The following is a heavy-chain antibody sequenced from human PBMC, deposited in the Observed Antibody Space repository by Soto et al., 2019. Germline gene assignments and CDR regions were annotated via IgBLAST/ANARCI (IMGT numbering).Heavy chain of an antibody. CDR2: IYYSGST. CDR3: ARQQWLVLNAFDI. V-gene: IGHV4-59*01. J-gene: IGHJ3*02. D-gene: IGHD6-19*01. Sequence: QVQLQESGPGLVKPSETLSLTCTVSGGSISSYYWSWIRQPPGKGLEWIGYIYYSGSTNYNPSLKSRVIMSVDTSKNQFSLKLSSVIAADTAVYYCARQQWLVLNAFDIWDQGTMVTVSS. CDR1: GGSISSYY.